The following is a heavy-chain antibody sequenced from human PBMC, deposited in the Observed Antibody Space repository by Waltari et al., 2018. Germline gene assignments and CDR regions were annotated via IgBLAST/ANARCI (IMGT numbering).Heavy chain of an antibody. D-gene: IGHD6-6*01. V-gene: IGHV1-2*02. CDR2: INPNSGGT. CDR3: ASFPGIAARDY. CDR1: GGTFSSYT. J-gene: IGHJ4*02. Sequence: QVQLVQSGAEVKKPGSSVKVSCKASGGTFSSYTISWVRQAPGQGLEWMGWINPNSGGTNYAQKFQGRVTMTRDTSISTAYMELSRLRSDDTAVYYCASFPGIAARDYWGQGTLVTVSS.